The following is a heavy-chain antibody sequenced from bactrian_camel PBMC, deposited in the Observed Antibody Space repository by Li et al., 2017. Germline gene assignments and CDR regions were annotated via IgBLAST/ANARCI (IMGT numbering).Heavy chain of an antibody. CDR3: AAQADYYTDYGPACVLTSHFEH. J-gene: IGHJ4*01. V-gene: IGHV3S25*01. CDR2: IYTGIGST. D-gene: IGHD4*01. CDR1: KYTCTSNC. Sequence: GGSVQAGGSLKLTCAASKYTCTSNCLGWFRQAPGQAREGIATIYTGIGSTTYADSVKGRFTVSRDDEKNMVYLQMNDLKSEDTAMYYCAAQADYYTDYGPACVLTSHFEHWGQGTQVTVS.